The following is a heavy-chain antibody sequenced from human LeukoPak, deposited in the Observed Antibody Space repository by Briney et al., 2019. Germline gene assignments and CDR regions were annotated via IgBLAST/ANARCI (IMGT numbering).Heavy chain of an antibody. J-gene: IGHJ4*02. CDR3: ARVRSVTGFFDY. CDR1: GYTLTELS. CDR2: FDPEDGET. V-gene: IGHV1-24*01. Sequence: ASVKVSCKVSGYTLTELSMHWVRQAPGNGLEWMGGFDPEDGETIYAQKFQGRVTMTEDTSTDTAYMELSSLRSEDTAVYYCARVRSVTGFFDYWGQGTLVTVSS. D-gene: IGHD1-20*01.